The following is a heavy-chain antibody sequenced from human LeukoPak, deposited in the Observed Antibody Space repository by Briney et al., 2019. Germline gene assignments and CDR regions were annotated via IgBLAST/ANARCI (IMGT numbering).Heavy chain of an antibody. CDR3: AELGITMIGGV. J-gene: IGHJ6*04. Sequence: GGSLRLSCAASGFIVSQNYMSWVRQAPGKGLEWVSVIFRGDDTNYVDSVKGRFTISRDNAKNSLYLQMNSLRAEDTAVYYCAELGITMIGGVWGKGTTVTISS. CDR1: GFIVSQNY. D-gene: IGHD3-10*02. V-gene: IGHV3-66*01. CDR2: IFRGDDT.